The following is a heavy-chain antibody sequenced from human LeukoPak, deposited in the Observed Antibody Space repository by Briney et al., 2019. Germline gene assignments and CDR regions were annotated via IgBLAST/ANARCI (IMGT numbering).Heavy chain of an antibody. CDR2: VSSGGST. V-gene: IGHV3-53*01. CDR3: ARVVPRQYYFDY. CDR1: GFTVSSNY. J-gene: IGHJ4*02. D-gene: IGHD5-24*01. Sequence: AGGSLRLSCAASGFTVSSNYMNWVRRAPGKGLEWVSVVSSGGSTYYADSVKGRFTISRDNSKNTLYLQMNSLRAEDTAVYYCARVVPRQYYFDYWGQGTLVTVSS.